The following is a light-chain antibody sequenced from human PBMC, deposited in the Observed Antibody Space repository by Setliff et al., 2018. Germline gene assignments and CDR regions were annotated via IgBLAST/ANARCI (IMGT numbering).Light chain of an antibody. CDR3: SSYTRSSTQV. Sequence: QSVLTQPASVSGSPGQSITISCTGTSSDVGGYNYVSWYQQHPDKAPKLMIFDVSNRPSGVSNRFSGSKSGNTASLTISGLQAEDEADYYCSSYTRSSTQVFGTGTKVTVL. J-gene: IGLJ1*01. V-gene: IGLV2-14*03. CDR1: SSDVGGYNY. CDR2: DVS.